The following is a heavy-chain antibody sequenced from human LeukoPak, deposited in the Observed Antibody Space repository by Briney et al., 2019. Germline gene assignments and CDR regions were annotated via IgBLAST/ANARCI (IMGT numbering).Heavy chain of an antibody. CDR3: ARDRFITIFGVVTIPGDYMDV. D-gene: IGHD3-3*01. V-gene: IGHV1-69*05. CDR1: GGTFSSYA. J-gene: IGHJ6*03. Sequence: SVKVSCKASGGTFSSYAISWVRQAPGQGLEWMGGIIPIFGTANYAQKFQGRVTITTDESTSTAYMELSSLRSEDTAVYYCARDRFITIFGVVTIPGDYMDVWGKGTTVTVSS. CDR2: IIPIFGTA.